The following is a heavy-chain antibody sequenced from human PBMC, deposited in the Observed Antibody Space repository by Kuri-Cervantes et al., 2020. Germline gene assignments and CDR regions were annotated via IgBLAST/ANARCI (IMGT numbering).Heavy chain of an antibody. V-gene: IGHV4-4*02. D-gene: IGHD3-10*01. CDR1: GGSISSSNW. J-gene: IGHJ3*02. CDR3: ASPALGSGGIDAFDI. Sequence: GSLRLSCAVSGGSISSSNWWSWVRQPPGKGLEWIGEIYHSGSTNYNPSLKSRVTISVDKSKNQFSLKLSSVTAADTAVYYCASPALGSGGIDAFDIWGQGTMVTVSS. CDR2: IYHSGST.